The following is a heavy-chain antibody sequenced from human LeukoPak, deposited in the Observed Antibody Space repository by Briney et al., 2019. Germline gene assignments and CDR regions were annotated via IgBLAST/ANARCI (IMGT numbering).Heavy chain of an antibody. CDR2: ISSSSSTI. D-gene: IGHD3-16*02. CDR3: ARDLATRQRTGLYDS. J-gene: IGHJ4*02. Sequence: PGGSLRLSCAASGFTFTTYSVYWVRQAPGKGLEWVSYISSSSSTIYYADSVKGRFTISRDNAKNSLYLQMNSLRAEDTAVYYCARDLATRQRTGLYDSWGQGALVTVSS. CDR1: GFTFTTYS. V-gene: IGHV3-48*01.